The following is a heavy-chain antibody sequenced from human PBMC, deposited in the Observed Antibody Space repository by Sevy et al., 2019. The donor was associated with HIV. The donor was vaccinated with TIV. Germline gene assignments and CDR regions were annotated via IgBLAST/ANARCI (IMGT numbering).Heavy chain of an antibody. CDR2: INHSGST. CDR3: AGGSGLFDY. J-gene: IGHJ4*02. D-gene: IGHD6-19*01. Sequence: SETLSLTCAVYGGSFSGYYWSWIRQPPGKGLEWIGEINHSGSTNYNPSLKSRVTISVDTSKNQFSLKLSSVTAADTAVYYCAGGSGLFDYWGQGTLVTVSS. V-gene: IGHV4-34*01. CDR1: GGSFSGYY.